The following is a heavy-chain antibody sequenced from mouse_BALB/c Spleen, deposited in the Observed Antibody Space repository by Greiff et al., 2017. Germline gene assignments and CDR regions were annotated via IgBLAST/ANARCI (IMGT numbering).Heavy chain of an antibody. V-gene: IGHV2-6-5*01. CDR2: IWGGGST. J-gene: IGHJ1*01. CDR3: AKQERITTAYFDV. D-gene: IGHD1-1*01. Sequence: QVQLKQSGPGLVAPSQSLSITCTVSGFSLTDYGVSWIRQPPGKGLEWLGVIWGGGSTYYNSALKSRLSISKDNSKSQVFLKMNSLQTDDTAMYYCAKQERITTAYFDVWGAGTTVTVSS. CDR1: GFSLTDYG.